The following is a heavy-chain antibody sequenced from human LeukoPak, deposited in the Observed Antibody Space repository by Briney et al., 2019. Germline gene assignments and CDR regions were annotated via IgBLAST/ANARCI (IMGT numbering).Heavy chain of an antibody. CDR2: ISGNGGTT. D-gene: IGHD3-22*01. V-gene: IGHV3-23*01. J-gene: IGHJ4*01. CDR1: GFTFSSYA. Sequence: HPGRSPRFSCAASGFTFSSYAMTWLRQAPGKGLEWVSSISGNGGTTYFADSVKGRFSISRDNSKNTLHLQMNSLRAEDTAIYYCANSRHYDSTGYKPPLYYFDYWGHGTLVTVSS. CDR3: ANSRHYDSTGYKPPLYYFDY.